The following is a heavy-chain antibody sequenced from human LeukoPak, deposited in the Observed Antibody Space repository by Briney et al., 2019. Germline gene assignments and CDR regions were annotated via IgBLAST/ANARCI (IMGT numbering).Heavy chain of an antibody. CDR1: GFTFSSYA. V-gene: IGHV3-23*01. D-gene: IGHD3-3*01. CDR3: AKVPYYDFWSGYYRGYFDY. J-gene: IGHJ4*02. Sequence: GGSLRLSCAASGFTFSSYAMSWVRQAPGKGLEWVSAISGSGGSTYYADSVKGRFTISRDNSKTTLYLQMNSLTAEDTAVYYCAKVPYYDFWSGYYRGYFDYWGQGTLVTVSS. CDR2: ISGSGGST.